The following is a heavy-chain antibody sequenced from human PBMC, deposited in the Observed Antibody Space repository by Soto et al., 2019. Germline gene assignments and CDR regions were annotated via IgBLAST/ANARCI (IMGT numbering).Heavy chain of an antibody. CDR3: ARKSRITMIVVNRGYYFDY. CDR2: INHSGST. J-gene: IGHJ4*02. CDR1: GESFSGYY. V-gene: IGHV4-34*01. D-gene: IGHD3-22*01. Sequence: QVQLQQWGAGLLKPSETLSLTCAVYGESFSGYYWSWIRQPPGKGLEWIGEINHSGSTNYNPSLKSRVTISVDTSKNQFSLKLSSVTAADTAVYYCARKSRITMIVVNRGYYFDYWGQGTLVTVSS.